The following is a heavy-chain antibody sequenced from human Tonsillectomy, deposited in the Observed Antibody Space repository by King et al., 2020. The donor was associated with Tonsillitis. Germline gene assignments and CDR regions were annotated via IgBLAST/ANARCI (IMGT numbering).Heavy chain of an antibody. Sequence: QLVQSGAEVKKPGSSVKVSCKASGGTFSSYPISWVRQAPGQGLEWRGRIIPILGVTHYAQKLQGRVTITACISAGTAYTGLSSLRSADTALYYCARDSGYCSGGSCYGFYYYYMDVWGKGTTVTVSS. CDR2: IIPILGVT. J-gene: IGHJ6*03. CDR3: ARDSGYCSGGSCYGFYYYYMDV. V-gene: IGHV1-69*04. D-gene: IGHD2-15*01. CDR1: GGTFSSYP.